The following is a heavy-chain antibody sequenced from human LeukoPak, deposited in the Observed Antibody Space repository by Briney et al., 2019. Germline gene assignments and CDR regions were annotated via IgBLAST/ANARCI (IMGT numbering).Heavy chain of an antibody. CDR2: ISYDGSNK. V-gene: IGHV3-30-3*01. J-gene: IGHJ4*02. D-gene: IGHD6-6*01. CDR3: ARAPKYSSSSSSLDY. CDR1: GFTFSSYA. Sequence: PGGSLRLSCAASGFTFSSYAMHWVRQAPGKGLEWVAVISYDGSNKYYADSVKGRFTISRDNSKNTLYLQMNSLRAEDTAVYYCARAPKYSSSSSSLDYWGQGTLVTVSS.